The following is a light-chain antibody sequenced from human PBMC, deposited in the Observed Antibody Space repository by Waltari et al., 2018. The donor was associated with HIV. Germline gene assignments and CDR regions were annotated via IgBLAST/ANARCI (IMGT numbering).Light chain of an antibody. V-gene: IGLV1-47*01. Sequence: QSVLTQPPSASGTPGQRVTMTCSGSSYNIGSNFVSWYKQVPGTAPKLLVFRSNERTSGVPDRFAVSKSDTSASLAISDLRSDDEADYYCASWDDRLSAIVFGGGTKLTVL. CDR3: ASWDDRLSAIV. J-gene: IGLJ3*02. CDR1: SYNIGSNF. CDR2: RSN.